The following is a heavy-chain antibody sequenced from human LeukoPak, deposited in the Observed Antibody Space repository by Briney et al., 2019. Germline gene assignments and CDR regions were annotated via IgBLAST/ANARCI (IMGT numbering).Heavy chain of an antibody. J-gene: IGHJ5*02. V-gene: IGHV3-21*01. CDR1: GFSISSHS. CDR2: ISSNSKST. D-gene: IGHD6-6*01. Sequence: GGSLRLSSAASGFSISSHSMNWVRQAPGKGLEWVSSISSNSKSTYYADSVKGRFTISRDNAKNSLFLQMNSLRAEDTAVYYCAKSLAASVDWFDPWGQGTLVTVSS. CDR3: AKSLAASVDWFDP.